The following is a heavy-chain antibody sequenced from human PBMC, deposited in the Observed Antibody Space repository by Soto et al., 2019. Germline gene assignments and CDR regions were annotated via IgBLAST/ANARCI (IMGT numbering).Heavy chain of an antibody. V-gene: IGHV1-18*01. Sequence: PSVKVSCKASGYTFNSYGVSWVRQAPGQGLEWMGWISAYNGNTKYSQNLQGRVTMTIDTTTSSAYLEVRSLRSDDTAIYYCARYFWSGQLPFYFDQWGQGTLVTVSS. CDR3: ARYFWSGQLPFYFDQ. CDR1: GYTFNSYG. CDR2: ISAYNGNT. J-gene: IGHJ4*02. D-gene: IGHD3-3*01.